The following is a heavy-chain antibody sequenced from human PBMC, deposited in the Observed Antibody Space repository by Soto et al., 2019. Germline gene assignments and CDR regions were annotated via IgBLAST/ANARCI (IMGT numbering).Heavy chain of an antibody. V-gene: IGHV1-69*12. CDR2: IIPIFGTA. Sequence: QVQLVQSGAEEKKPGSSVKVACKASGGTFSSYAISWVRQAPGQVLEWMGGIIPIFGTANYAQTFQGRVTITADESTSTAYMELSRLRSEATAVYYCARDGGGTSLLDYWGQATLVAVSS. J-gene: IGHJ4*02. CDR3: ARDGGGTSLLDY. CDR1: GGTFSSYA. D-gene: IGHD2-2*01.